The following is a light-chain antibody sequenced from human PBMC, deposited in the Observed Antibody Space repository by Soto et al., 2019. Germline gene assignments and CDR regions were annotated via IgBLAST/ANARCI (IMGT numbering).Light chain of an antibody. Sequence: EIVLTQSPGTLSLSPGERATLSCRASQSVSSSYLAWYQQKPGQAPRLLIYGASSRATGIPDRVSGSESGTAFTLTISRLEPETFAVYYCQQYGISPPVTFGGGTKVEIK. CDR2: GAS. J-gene: IGKJ4*01. CDR3: QQYGISPPVT. V-gene: IGKV3-20*01. CDR1: QSVSSSY.